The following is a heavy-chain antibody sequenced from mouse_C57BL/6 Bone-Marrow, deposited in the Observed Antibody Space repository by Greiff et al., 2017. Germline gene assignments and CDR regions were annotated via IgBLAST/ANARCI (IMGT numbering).Heavy chain of an antibody. Sequence: QVQLQQPGAELVKPGASVKLSCKASGYTFTSYWMHWVKQRPGQGLEWIGMIHPNSGSTNYNEKFKSKATLTVDKSSSTAYMQLSSLTSEDSAVYYGARGRVITPYWYFDVWGTGTTVTVSS. CDR2: IHPNSGST. D-gene: IGHD1-1*01. CDR3: ARGRVITPYWYFDV. V-gene: IGHV1-64*01. J-gene: IGHJ1*03. CDR1: GYTFTSYW.